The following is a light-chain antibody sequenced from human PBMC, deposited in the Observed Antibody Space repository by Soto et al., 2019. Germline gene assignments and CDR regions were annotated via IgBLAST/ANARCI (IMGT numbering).Light chain of an antibody. CDR3: QQYDSYSWT. CDR2: KAS. J-gene: IGKJ1*01. Sequence: DIQMTQSPSTLSSSVGDRVTITCRASQSIDSWLAWYQQKPGKAPKLLIYKASYLESGVPSRFSGSGSGTEFTLTISSLQPDDFATYYCQQYDSYSWTFGQGTKVEIK. V-gene: IGKV1-5*03. CDR1: QSIDSW.